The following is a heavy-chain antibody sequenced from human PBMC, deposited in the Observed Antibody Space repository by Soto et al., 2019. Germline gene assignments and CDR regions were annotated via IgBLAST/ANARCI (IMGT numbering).Heavy chain of an antibody. D-gene: IGHD2-2*01. CDR1: GGSISIGAYS. J-gene: IGHJ3*02. Sequence: SETLSLTCAADGGSISIGAYSWSWIRQAPGKGLEWIGFTSHSGTTYYNPSLKSRVTMSVDISNNQFSLKLTSVPAADTAWFYCARWTRSSLYIRWSDIWGQVTMVTVS. CDR2: TSHSGTT. CDR3: ARWTRSSLYIRWSDI. V-gene: IGHV4-30-2*01.